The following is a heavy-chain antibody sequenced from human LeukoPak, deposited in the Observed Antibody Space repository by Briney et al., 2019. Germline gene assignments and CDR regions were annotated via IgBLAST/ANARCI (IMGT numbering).Heavy chain of an antibody. J-gene: IGHJ4*02. Sequence: SETLSLTRTVPGGSISAYYWNWIRQPPGKGLEWIGNIDYSGNTNYNPSLKSRVTMSLDTSKKQLSLKLRSVTAADTAVYYCAGNNGWLPLYWGQGTLVTVSS. CDR3: AGNNGWLPLY. CDR2: IDYSGNT. D-gene: IGHD5-12*01. CDR1: GGSISAYY. V-gene: IGHV4-59*03.